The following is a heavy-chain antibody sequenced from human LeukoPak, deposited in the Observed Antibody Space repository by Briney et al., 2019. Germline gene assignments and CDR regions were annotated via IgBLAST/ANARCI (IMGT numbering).Heavy chain of an antibody. CDR2: ITNSGGAT. D-gene: IGHD3-10*01. CDR1: GFTFSNYA. V-gene: IGHV3-23*01. CDR3: ARDLSPVVRASPMGY. Sequence: GGSLRLSCAASGFTFSNYAMNWVRQGPGKGLEWVSVITNSGGATFYADSVKGQFTMSRDNSKNTLYLQMNSLRAEDTAVYYCARDLSPVVRASPMGYWGQGTLVTVSS. J-gene: IGHJ4*02.